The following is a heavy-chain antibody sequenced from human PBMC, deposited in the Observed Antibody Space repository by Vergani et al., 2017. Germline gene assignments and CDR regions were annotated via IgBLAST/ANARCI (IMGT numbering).Heavy chain of an antibody. CDR3: TRPVHEEVGALWVDY. CDR2: IRSKANSYAT. V-gene: IGHV3-73*01. J-gene: IGHJ4*02. Sequence: EVQLVESGGGLVQPGGSLKLSCAASGFTFSGSAMHWVRQASGKGLEWVGRIRSKANSYATAYAASVKGRFTISRDDSKNTAYLQMNSLKTEDTAVYYCTRPVHEEVGALWVDYWGQGTLVTVSS. D-gene: IGHD1-26*01. CDR1: GFTFSGSA.